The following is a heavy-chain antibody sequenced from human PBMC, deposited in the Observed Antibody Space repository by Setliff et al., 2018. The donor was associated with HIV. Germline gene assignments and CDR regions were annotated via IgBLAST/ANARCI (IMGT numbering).Heavy chain of an antibody. CDR1: GASLSGYY. CDR3: SRRGXQYGPQAH. D-gene: IGHD4-4*01. J-gene: IGHJ1*01. CDR2: INNRGSA. Sequence: SETLSLTCAVSGASLSGYYWSWIRQAPGKGPTWIAEINNRGSANYNPPLRSRVTISVESSKNQMSLKLNSVTAADTAVYYCSRRGXQYGPQAHWGQGTLVTVSS. V-gene: IGHV4-34*01.